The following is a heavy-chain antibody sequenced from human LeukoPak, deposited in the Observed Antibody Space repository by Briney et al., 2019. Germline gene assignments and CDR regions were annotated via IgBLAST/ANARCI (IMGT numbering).Heavy chain of an antibody. D-gene: IGHD3-22*01. CDR1: GFTFSSYG. CDR3: AGGDTSGYYYAGFEY. V-gene: IGHV3-30*02. Sequence: PGGSLRLSCAASGFTFSSYGMHWVRQAPGKGLEWVAFMRYDGSNKYYADSVKGRFTISRDNSKNTLYPQMNSLRAEDTAVYYCAGGDTSGYYYAGFEYWGQGTLVTVSS. CDR2: MRYDGSNK. J-gene: IGHJ4*02.